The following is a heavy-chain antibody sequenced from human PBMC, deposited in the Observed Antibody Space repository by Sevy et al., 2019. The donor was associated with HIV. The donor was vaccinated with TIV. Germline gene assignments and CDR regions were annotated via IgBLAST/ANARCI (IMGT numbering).Heavy chain of an antibody. CDR3: ARDIGYPLNWFDP. V-gene: IGHV3-48*02. D-gene: IGHD5-18*01. Sequence: GGSLRLSCAASGFTFSSYSMNWVRQAPGKGLERVSYISSSSSTIYYADSVKGRFTISRDNAQNSLYLQMNSLRDEDTAVYYCARDIGYPLNWFDPWCQGTLVTVSS. J-gene: IGHJ5*02. CDR2: ISSSSSTI. CDR1: GFTFSSYS.